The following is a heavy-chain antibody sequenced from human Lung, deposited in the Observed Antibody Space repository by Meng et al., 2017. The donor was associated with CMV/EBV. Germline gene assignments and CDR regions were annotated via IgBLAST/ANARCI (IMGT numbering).Heavy chain of an antibody. CDR2: INPDGSEK. J-gene: IGHJ6*02. V-gene: IGHV3-7*01. CDR1: GFTFSAYK. D-gene: IGHD5-24*01. CDR3: ARDWRTGYTHSMDV. Sequence: GGSXRLXXAASGFTFSAYKMSWVRQAPGKGLEWAATINPDGSEKYYVESLKGRFTISRDNAKDSLFLQMDSLRAEDTAMYFCARDWRTGYTHSMDVWGQGTTVTVSS.